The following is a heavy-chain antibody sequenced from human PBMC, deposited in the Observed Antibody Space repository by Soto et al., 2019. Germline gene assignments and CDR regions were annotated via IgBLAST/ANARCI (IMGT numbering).Heavy chain of an antibody. Sequence: SETLSLTCTVSGDSLSSYFWSWIRQPPGKGLEWLGYIYYTGSTNYNPSLKSRVTISVDTSKNQFSLKLSSVTAADTAVYYCARGFGFREAAPVYYYYGMDVWGQGTTVTVSS. D-gene: IGHD3-10*01. J-gene: IGHJ6*02. CDR2: IYYTGST. CDR1: GDSLSSYF. V-gene: IGHV4-59*01. CDR3: ARGFGFREAAPVYYYYGMDV.